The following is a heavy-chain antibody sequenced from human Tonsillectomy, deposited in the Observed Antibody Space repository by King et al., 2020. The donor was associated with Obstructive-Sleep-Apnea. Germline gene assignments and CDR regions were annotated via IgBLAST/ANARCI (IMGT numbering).Heavy chain of an antibody. D-gene: IGHD3-9*01. CDR1: CYSINRNS. Sequence: VQLQESGPGLVKPSETLSLTCTVSCYSINRNSWSWIRQPPGKGLEWIGFIYHSGSPNYNPSLKIRVNISLDTPKNQFSLRLTSVTAADPAVYYCARVYYEILTGYQPLDHWGQGTLVTVSS. CDR2: IYHSGSP. CDR3: ARVYYEILTGYQPLDH. V-gene: IGHV4-59*01. J-gene: IGHJ4*02.